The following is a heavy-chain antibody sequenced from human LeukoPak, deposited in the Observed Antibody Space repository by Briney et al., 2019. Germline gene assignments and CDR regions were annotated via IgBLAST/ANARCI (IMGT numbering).Heavy chain of an antibody. CDR3: ARDSTTSYDY. Sequence: GGPLRLSCAASGFTFSSYRMHCVGPAPGRGLVWVSRINREGSSTSYVHPVKGRFTICRDNAKNMLDLELNSLRAEPTAVYYCARDSTTSYDYWGQGTLVTVSP. J-gene: IGHJ4*02. D-gene: IGHD2/OR15-2a*01. CDR1: GFTFSSYR. CDR2: INREGSST. V-gene: IGHV3-74*01.